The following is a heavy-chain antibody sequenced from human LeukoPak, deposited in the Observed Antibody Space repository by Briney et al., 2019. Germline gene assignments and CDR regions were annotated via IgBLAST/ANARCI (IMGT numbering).Heavy chain of an antibody. CDR3: ARDRGTIFGVGNNFDY. J-gene: IGHJ4*02. CDR2: IYYSRST. Sequence: SQTLSLTCTVSGGSISSGDYYWSWIRQPPGKGLEWIGYIYYSRSTYYNPSLKSRVTISVDTSKNQFSLKLSSVTAADTAVYYCARDRGTIFGVGNNFDYWGQGTLVTVSS. V-gene: IGHV4-30-4*01. CDR1: GGSISSGDYY. D-gene: IGHD3-3*01.